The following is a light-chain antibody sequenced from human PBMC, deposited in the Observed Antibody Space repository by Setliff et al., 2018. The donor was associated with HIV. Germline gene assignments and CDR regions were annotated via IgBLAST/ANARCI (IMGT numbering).Light chain of an antibody. V-gene: IGLV1-44*01. CDR3: AAWDATLNGFV. CDR1: SSNIGTNA. Sequence: QSALTQPPSASGTPGQRVTISCFGSSSNIGTNAVNWYQQLPGTAPKVLIYDNNQRPSGVPDRVSGSKSGTSASLAISGLQSDDEADYYCAAWDATLNGFVFGTGTKVTVL. J-gene: IGLJ1*01. CDR2: DNN.